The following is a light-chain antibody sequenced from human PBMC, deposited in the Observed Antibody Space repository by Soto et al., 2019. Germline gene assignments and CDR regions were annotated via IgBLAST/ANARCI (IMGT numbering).Light chain of an antibody. CDR2: LNSDGSH. J-gene: IGLJ2*01. Sequence: QPVLTQSPSASASLGASVKLTCTLSSGHSSYAIAWHQQQPEKGPRYLMKLNSDGSHSKGDGIPDRFSGSSSGAERYLTISRPQSEDDANYYWQTWGSGTVVFGGGTKVTVL. CDR3: QTWGSGTVV. CDR1: SGHSSYA. V-gene: IGLV4-69*01.